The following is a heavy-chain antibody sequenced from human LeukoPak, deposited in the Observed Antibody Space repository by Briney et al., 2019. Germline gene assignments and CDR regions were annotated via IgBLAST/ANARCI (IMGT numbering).Heavy chain of an antibody. D-gene: IGHD5-24*01. CDR3: ARTFEMAHDAFDI. Sequence: GAPVKVSFQASGYTFPSYYMHWVRQAPGQGLEWVGIINPSGGSTSYAQKFQGRVTMTRDTSTSTVYMELSSLRSEDTAVYYCARTFEMAHDAFDIWGQGTMVTVSS. CDR2: INPSGGST. J-gene: IGHJ3*02. V-gene: IGHV1-46*01. CDR1: GYTFPSYY.